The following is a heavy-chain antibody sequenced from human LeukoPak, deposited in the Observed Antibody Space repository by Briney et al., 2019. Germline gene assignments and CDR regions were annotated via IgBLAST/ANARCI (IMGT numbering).Heavy chain of an antibody. Sequence: GGSLRLSCAASGFTFSSYAMSWVRQAPGKGLEWVSTVSGSGYSTYYTDSVKGRFTISRDNSKNTLNLQMHSLRAEDTAVYYCAKDGQPSTRSYYCTHGVCLQDYWGQGTLVTVSS. V-gene: IGHV3-23*01. CDR1: GFTFSSYA. CDR3: AKDGQPSTRSYYCTHGVCLQDY. D-gene: IGHD2-8*01. J-gene: IGHJ4*02. CDR2: VSGSGYST.